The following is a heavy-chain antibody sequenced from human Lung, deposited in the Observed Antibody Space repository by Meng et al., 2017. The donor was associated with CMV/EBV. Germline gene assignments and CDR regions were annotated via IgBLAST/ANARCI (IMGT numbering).Heavy chain of an antibody. J-gene: IGHJ6*02. CDR1: GYFFTGHF. CDR2: INPNSGGT. CDR3: ARAQDTTSADYYNYGIDV. V-gene: IGHV1-2*02. Sequence: ASXXVSXNASGYFFTGHFVHWVRQAPGQGLEWMGWINPNSGGTKYTQKFQGRVTMTRDTSISTVYMELSGLRSDDTAMYYCARAQDTTSADYYNYGIDVWGQGNXV. D-gene: IGHD1-14*01.